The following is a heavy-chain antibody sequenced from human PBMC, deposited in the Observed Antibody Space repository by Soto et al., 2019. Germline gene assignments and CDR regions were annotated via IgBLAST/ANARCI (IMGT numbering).Heavy chain of an antibody. CDR2: ISGSGGST. Sequence: PGASLTLSCSASGFSFSTYAKNWVRQPPVQGLVWVLAISGSGGSTSYADSVKSRLTISRDNSKNTLYLQMNSLRAEDTAVYYCAKDSGTPRPTTYQLLYSLWFDPWGQGTLVTVSS. CDR3: AKDSGTPRPTTYQLLYSLWFDP. V-gene: IGHV3-23*01. J-gene: IGHJ5*02. CDR1: GFSFSTYA. D-gene: IGHD2-2*02.